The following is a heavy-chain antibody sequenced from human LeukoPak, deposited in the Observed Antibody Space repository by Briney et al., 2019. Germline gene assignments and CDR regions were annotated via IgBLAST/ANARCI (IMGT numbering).Heavy chain of an antibody. CDR3: ASSTRAVAGNFDY. CDR1: GFTFSSYA. Sequence: GGSLRLSCAASGFTFSSYAMSWVRQAPGKGLEWVSAISGSGGSTYYADSVKGRFTTSRDNSKNTLYLQMNSLRAEDTAVYYCASSTRAVAGNFDYWGQGTLVTVSS. J-gene: IGHJ4*02. CDR2: ISGSGGST. V-gene: IGHV3-23*01. D-gene: IGHD6-19*01.